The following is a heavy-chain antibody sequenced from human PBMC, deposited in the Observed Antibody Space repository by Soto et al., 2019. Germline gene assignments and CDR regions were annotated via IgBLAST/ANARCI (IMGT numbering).Heavy chain of an antibody. CDR2: IYYSGST. CDR3: ARFLGYYYDSSGLGGMDV. V-gene: IGHV4-59*01. J-gene: IGHJ6*02. CDR1: GGSISSYY. Sequence: NPSETLSLTCTVSGGSISSYYWSWIRQPPGKGLEWIRYIYYSGSTNYNPSLKSRVTISVDTSKNQFSLKLSSVTAADTAVYYCARFLGYYYDSSGLGGMDVWGQGTTVTVSS. D-gene: IGHD3-22*01.